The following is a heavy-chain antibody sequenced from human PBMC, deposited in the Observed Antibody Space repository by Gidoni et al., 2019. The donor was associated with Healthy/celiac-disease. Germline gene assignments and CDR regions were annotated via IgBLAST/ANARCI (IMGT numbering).Heavy chain of an antibody. D-gene: IGHD6-13*01. V-gene: IGHV3-21*01. J-gene: IGHJ3*02. CDR2: ISSRSSYI. CDR1: GFTFSSYS. CDR3: ASRSWNDAFDI. Sequence: EVQLVESGGGLVKPGGSLRLSCAASGFTFSSYSMNWVRQAPGKGLEWVSSISSRSSYIYYADSVKGRFTISRDNAKNSLYLQMNSLRAEDTAVYYCASRSWNDAFDIWGQGTMVTVSS.